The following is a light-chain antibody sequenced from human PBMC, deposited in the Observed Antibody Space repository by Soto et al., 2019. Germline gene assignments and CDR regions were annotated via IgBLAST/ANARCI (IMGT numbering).Light chain of an antibody. J-gene: IGLJ2*01. CDR1: TSDIGSYNY. CDR3: SSYTSTNTLDVV. V-gene: IGLV2-14*03. CDR2: DVS. Sequence: QSALTQPASVSGSPGQSITISCSGTTSDIGSYNYVSWYQHHPGKAPKLMIYDVSDRPSGVSNRFSGSKSGNTASLTISGLRAEDEADYYCSSYTSTNTLDVVFGGGTKLTVL.